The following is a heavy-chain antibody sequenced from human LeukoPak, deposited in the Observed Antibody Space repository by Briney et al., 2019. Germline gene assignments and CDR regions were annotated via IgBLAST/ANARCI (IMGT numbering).Heavy chain of an antibody. CDR2: IIPIFGTA. V-gene: IGHV1-69*13. Sequence: SVKVSCKASGGTFSSYAISWVRQAPGQGLEWMGGIIPIFGTANYAQKFQGRVTITADESTSTAYMELSSLRSEDTAVYYCARDRGRHYYDSSGIDYWGQGTLVTVSS. CDR1: GGTFSSYA. CDR3: ARDRGRHYYDSSGIDY. D-gene: IGHD3-22*01. J-gene: IGHJ4*02.